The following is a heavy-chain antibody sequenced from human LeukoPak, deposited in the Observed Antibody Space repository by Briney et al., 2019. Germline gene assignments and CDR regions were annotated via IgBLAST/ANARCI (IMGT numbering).Heavy chain of an antibody. CDR3: ARGLLTGTLDY. CDR2: IIPIFGTA. CDR1: GYTFTIYA. Sequence: WASVTVSFKASGYTFTIYAMHWVRQAPGQGLEWMGGIIPIFGTANYAQKFQGRVTITTDESTSTAYMGLSSLRSEDTAVHYCARGLLTGTLDYWGQGTLVTVSS. D-gene: IGHD1-20*01. V-gene: IGHV1-69*05. J-gene: IGHJ4*02.